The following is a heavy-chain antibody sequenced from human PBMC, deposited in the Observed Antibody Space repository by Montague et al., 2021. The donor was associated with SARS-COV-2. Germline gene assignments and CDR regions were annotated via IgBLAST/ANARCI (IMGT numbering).Heavy chain of an antibody. CDR1: GGSISSGGYY. D-gene: IGHD2-2*01. J-gene: IGHJ6*02. Sequence: TLSLTCTVSGGSISSGGYYWSWIRQHPGKGLEWIGYIYYSGSTYYNPSLKSRVTISVDTSKNQFSLKLSSVTAADTAVYYCAREKRHYCSSTSCYDNYCCYYGMDVWGQGTTVTVSS. CDR2: IYYSGST. CDR3: AREKRHYCSSTSCYDNYCCYYGMDV. V-gene: IGHV4-31*03.